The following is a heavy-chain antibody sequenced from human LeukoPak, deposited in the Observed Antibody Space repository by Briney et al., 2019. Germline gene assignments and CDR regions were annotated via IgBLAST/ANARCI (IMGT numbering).Heavy chain of an antibody. J-gene: IGHJ5*02. V-gene: IGHV4-38-2*02. CDR1: GYSISSGHY. CDR2: IYSTGTT. CDR3: ARDLGYSGFDWAP. D-gene: IGHD5-12*01. Sequence: SETLSLTCTVSGYSISSGHYWGWIRQPPGKRLGWIGSIYSTGTTYKNPTLRSRVTISVDASKNQFSLNLTSVTAADAAIYYCARDLGYSGFDWAPWGQGTLVTVSS.